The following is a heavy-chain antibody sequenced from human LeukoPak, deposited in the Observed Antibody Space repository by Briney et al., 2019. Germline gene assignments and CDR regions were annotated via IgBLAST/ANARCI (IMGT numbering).Heavy chain of an antibody. Sequence: GGSLRLSCAASGFSFSTYAMHWVRQAPGKGLEWVSYISRSSTTIYYADSVKGRFTISRDNAKNSLYLQMNSLRDEDTAVYYCARGGHGSSLPPLAYYYYGMDVWGQGTTVTVSS. J-gene: IGHJ6*02. CDR3: ARGGHGSSLPPLAYYYYGMDV. D-gene: IGHD1-26*01. CDR1: GFSFSTYA. V-gene: IGHV3-48*02. CDR2: ISRSSTTI.